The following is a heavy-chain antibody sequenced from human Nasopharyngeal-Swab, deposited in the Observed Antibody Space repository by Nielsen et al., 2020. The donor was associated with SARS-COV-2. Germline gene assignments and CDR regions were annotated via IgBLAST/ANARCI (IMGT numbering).Heavy chain of an antibody. Sequence: WIRQPPGKGLEWGGRIKSKTDGGTTDYAAPVKGRFTISRDDSKNTLYLQMNSLKTEDTAVYYCTTATAAAGTYYYDSSGYYYFDYWGQGTLVTVSS. V-gene: IGHV3-15*07. D-gene: IGHD3-22*01. CDR3: TTATAAAGTYYYDSSGYYYFDY. J-gene: IGHJ4*02. CDR2: IKSKTDGGTT.